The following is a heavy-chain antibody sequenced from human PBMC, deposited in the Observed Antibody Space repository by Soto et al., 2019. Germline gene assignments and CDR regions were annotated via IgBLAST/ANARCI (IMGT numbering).Heavy chain of an antibody. CDR1: GGSISSSYW. J-gene: IGHJ3*02. CDR3: ARRRITMIVVVFDAFDI. V-gene: IGHV4-4*02. D-gene: IGHD3-22*01. CDR2: IYHSGST. Sequence: QVQLQESGPGLVKPSGTLSLTCAVSGGSISSSYWWSWVRQPPGKGLEWIGEIYHSGSTNYNPSLQSRVTISVDKSKDQFSLKLSSVTAAATAVYYCARRRITMIVVVFDAFDIWGQGTMVTVSS.